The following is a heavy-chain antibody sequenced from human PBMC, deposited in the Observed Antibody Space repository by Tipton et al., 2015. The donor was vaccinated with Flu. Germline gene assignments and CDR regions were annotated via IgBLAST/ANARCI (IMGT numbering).Heavy chain of an antibody. J-gene: IGHJ4*02. V-gene: IGHV4-34*01. CDR2: INHSGST. CDR1: GGSFSGYY. Sequence: GLVKPSETLSLTCAVYGGSFSGYYWSWIRQPPGKGLEWIGEINHSGSTNYNPSLKSRVTISVDTSKNQFSLKLSSVTAADTAVYYCARGRGYSYGYGHWGQGTLVTVSS. CDR3: ARGRGYSYGYGH. D-gene: IGHD5-18*01.